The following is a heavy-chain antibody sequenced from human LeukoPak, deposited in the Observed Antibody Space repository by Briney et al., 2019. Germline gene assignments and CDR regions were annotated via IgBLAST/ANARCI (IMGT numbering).Heavy chain of an antibody. Sequence: SVKVSCKASGGTFSSYAISWVRQAPGQGLEWMGGIIPIFGTANYAQKFQGRVTITTDESTSTAYMELSSLRSEDTAVYYCARSRQTRAGPIAAAGRDYYYMDVWGKGTTVTVSS. V-gene: IGHV1-69*05. J-gene: IGHJ6*03. CDR3: ARSRQTRAGPIAAAGRDYYYMDV. CDR1: GGTFSSYA. D-gene: IGHD6-13*01. CDR2: IIPIFGTA.